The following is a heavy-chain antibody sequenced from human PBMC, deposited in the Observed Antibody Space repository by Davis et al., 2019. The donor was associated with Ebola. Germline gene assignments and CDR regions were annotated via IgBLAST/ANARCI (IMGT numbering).Heavy chain of an antibody. J-gene: IGHJ6*02. CDR2: IIPNLGTT. CDR1: AGTFSSYS. V-gene: IGHV1-69*08. D-gene: IGHD6-19*01. Sequence: AASVKVSCNASAGTFSSYSISWVRQAPGQGLEWMGTIIPNLGTTNYAQKFQGSVTITADKSTSTADMELSSLRTEDTAVYYCARRGGEYNSERSYGMDVWGQGTTVTVSS. CDR3: ARRGGEYNSERSYGMDV.